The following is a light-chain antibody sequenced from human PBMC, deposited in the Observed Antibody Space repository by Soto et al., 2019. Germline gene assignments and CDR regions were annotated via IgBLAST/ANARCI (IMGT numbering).Light chain of an antibody. CDR2: DNY. J-gene: IGLJ2*01. CDR3: ATWDNLLSAGL. Sequence: QSVLTQPPSVSATPGQKVTISCSGGPSNIGNNFVSWYQRLPGTAPRVIIYDNYERPSGIPYRFSGSKSGTSATLDITGLQTGDEADYYCATWDNLLSAGLFGGGTKLTVL. CDR1: PSNIGNNF. V-gene: IGLV1-51*01.